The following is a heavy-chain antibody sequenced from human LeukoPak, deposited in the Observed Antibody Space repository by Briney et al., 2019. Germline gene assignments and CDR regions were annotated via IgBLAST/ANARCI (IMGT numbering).Heavy chain of an antibody. D-gene: IGHD6-19*01. V-gene: IGHV3-9*01. Sequence: PGGSLRLSCAASGFTFDDYAMHWVRQAPGKGLEWVSGISWNSGSIGYADSVKGRFTISRDNAKNSLYLQMNSPRAEDTALYYCAKERAAVAGGTPLDYWGQGTLVTVSS. CDR1: GFTFDDYA. CDR3: AKERAAVAGGTPLDY. CDR2: ISWNSGSI. J-gene: IGHJ4*02.